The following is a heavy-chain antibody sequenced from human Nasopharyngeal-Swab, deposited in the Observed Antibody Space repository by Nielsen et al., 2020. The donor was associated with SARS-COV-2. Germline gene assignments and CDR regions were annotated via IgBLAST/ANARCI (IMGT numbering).Heavy chain of an antibody. CDR1: GFTFSSYS. CDR3: ARGYTSGWYQWSRHTLDY. D-gene: IGHD6-19*01. J-gene: IGHJ4*02. CDR2: ISSSSSTI. Sequence: GGSLRLSCAASGFTFSSYSMNWVRQAPGKGLEWVSYISSSSSTIYYADSVKGRFTISRDNAKNSLYLQMNSLRDEDTAVYYCARGYTSGWYQWSRHTLDYWGQGTLVTVSS. V-gene: IGHV3-48*02.